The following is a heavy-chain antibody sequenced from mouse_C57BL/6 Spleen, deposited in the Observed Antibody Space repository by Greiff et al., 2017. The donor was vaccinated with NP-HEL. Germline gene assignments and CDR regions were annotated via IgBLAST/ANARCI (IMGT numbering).Heavy chain of an antibody. D-gene: IGHD6-5*01. V-gene: IGHV1-69*01. J-gene: IGHJ4*01. CDR3: ARRAYDYYAMDY. CDR2: IDPSDSYT. Sequence: VQLQQPGAELVMPGASVKLSCKASGYTFTSYWMHWVKQRPGQGLEWIGEIDPSDSYTNYNQKFKGKSTLTVDKSSSTAYMQLSSLTSEDSAVYYCARRAYDYYAMDYWGQGTSVTVSS. CDR1: GYTFTSYW.